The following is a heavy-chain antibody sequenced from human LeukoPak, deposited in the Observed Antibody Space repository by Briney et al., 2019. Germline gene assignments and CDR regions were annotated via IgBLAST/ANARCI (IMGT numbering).Heavy chain of an antibody. CDR1: GFTFDDYT. CDR3: AKGIGWRGRYDSSGYGGVDY. J-gene: IGHJ4*02. Sequence: GGSLRLSCAASGFTFDDYTMHWVRQAPGKGLEWVSLISWDGGSTYYADSVKGRFTISRDNSKNSLYLQMNSLRTEDTALYYCAKGIGWRGRYDSSGYGGVDYWGQGTLVTVSS. D-gene: IGHD3-22*01. CDR2: ISWDGGST. V-gene: IGHV3-43*01.